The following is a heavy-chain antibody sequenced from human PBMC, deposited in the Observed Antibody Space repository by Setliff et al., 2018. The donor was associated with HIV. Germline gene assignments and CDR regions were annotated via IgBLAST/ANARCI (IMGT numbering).Heavy chain of an antibody. V-gene: IGHV4-34*01. CDR3: ARGNYDTSDYYTNFYYYYMDV. CDR2: LNDSGST. J-gene: IGHJ6*03. D-gene: IGHD3-22*01. CDR1: GGSFSDYY. Sequence: SETLSLTCAVYGGSFSDYYWSWIRQPPRKRLEWIGELNDSGSTSYSPSLRGRVTMSVDPSKNQFSLKLNSVTAADTAIYYCARGNYDTSDYYTNFYYYYMDVWGKGTAVTVSS.